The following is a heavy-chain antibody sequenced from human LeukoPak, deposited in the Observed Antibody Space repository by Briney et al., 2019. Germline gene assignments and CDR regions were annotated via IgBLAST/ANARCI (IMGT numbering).Heavy chain of an antibody. D-gene: IGHD1-7*01. V-gene: IGHV3-30*18. CDR3: AKVRVVFNWNYAYYFDY. Sequence: GGSLRLSCAASGFTFSSYAMHWVRQAPGKALEWVALLSYDGSNEYYADSVKGRFTISRDNSMNTLYLQMNSLRAEDTAVYYCAKVRVVFNWNYAYYFDYWGQGTLVTVSS. CDR1: GFTFSSYA. J-gene: IGHJ4*02. CDR2: LSYDGSNE.